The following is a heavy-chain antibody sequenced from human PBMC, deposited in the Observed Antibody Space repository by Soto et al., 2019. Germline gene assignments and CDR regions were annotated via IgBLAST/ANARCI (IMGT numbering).Heavy chain of an antibody. CDR3: ARSGSTLVRGTLGAFDI. J-gene: IGHJ3*02. CDR1: GFTVSSNY. CDR2: IYSGGST. D-gene: IGHD2-15*01. V-gene: IGHV3-66*01. Sequence: GGSLRLSCAASGFTVSSNYMSWVRQAPGKGLEWVSVIYSGGSTYYADSVKGGFTISRDNSKNTLYLQMNSLRAEDTAVYYCARSGSTLVRGTLGAFDIWGQGTMVTVS.